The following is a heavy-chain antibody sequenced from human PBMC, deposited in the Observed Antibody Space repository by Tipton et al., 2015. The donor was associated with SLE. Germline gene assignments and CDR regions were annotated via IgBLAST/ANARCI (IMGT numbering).Heavy chain of an antibody. V-gene: IGHV4-34*01. D-gene: IGHD3-3*01. CDR2: INHSGST. CDR1: GGSFSGYY. J-gene: IGHJ6*03. CDR3: ARRGGGGFWSGSGYMDV. Sequence: TLSLTCAVYGGSFSGYYWSWIRQPPGKGLEWIGEINHSGSTNYNPSLKSRVTISVDTSKNQFSLKLSSVTAADTAVYYCARRGGGGFWSGSGYMDVWGKGTTVTVSS.